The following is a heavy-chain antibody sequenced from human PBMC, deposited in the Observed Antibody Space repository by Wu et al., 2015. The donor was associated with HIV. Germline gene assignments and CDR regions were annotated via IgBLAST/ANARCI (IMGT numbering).Heavy chain of an antibody. CDR1: GFIFKDYY. J-gene: IGHJ6*03. V-gene: IGHV1-2*02. D-gene: IGHD3-16*01. Sequence: QVQLLQSGAEVKRPGASVKVSCKASGFIFKDYYIHWLRQAPGQGLEWLGWINPNSSDTDYGQKFQGRVTLTRDTATKTAYMELSRVRSDDTAVYYCARGGPLGPGRIYMDVWGKGTTVTVSS. CDR3: ARGGPLGPGRIYMDV. CDR2: INPNSSDT.